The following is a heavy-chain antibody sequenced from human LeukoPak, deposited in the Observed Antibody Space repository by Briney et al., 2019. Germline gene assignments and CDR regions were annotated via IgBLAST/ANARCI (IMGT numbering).Heavy chain of an antibody. CDR1: GFIVSSNY. Sequence: PGGSLRLSCAASGFIVSSNYMSWVRQAPGKGLEWVSIISVKGRFTISRDNSKNTLYLQMNSLRAEDTAIYYCARGGPWNDKAFDIWGQGTMVTVSS. J-gene: IGHJ3*02. CDR2: I. V-gene: IGHV3-53*01. CDR3: ARGGPWNDKAFDI. D-gene: IGHD1-1*01.